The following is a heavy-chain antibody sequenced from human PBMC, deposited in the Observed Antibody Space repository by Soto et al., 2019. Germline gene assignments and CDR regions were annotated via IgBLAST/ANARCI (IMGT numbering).Heavy chain of an antibody. D-gene: IGHD2-21*01. CDR3: SVDHPHMAIGWPA. Sequence: QMQLVQSAPEVKKPGTSMRVSCTASGFDFGSFGIQFLRQTRGQGLEWIGWIVVGTGSTNYARNFQGRVAISSDMSATTAYMDLYNLKSDDTAVYFCSVDHPHMAIGWPAWGQGTTVTVSS. CDR1: GFDFGSFG. V-gene: IGHV1-58*02. J-gene: IGHJ6*02. CDR2: IVVGTGST.